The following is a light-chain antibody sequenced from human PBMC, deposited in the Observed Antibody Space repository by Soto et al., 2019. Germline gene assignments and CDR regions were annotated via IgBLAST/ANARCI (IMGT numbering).Light chain of an antibody. CDR2: EVN. CDR1: SSDVGGYNY. Sequence: LTQPPSASGSPGQSVPISCTGTSSDVGGYNYVSWYQQHPGKAPKLMIYEVNKRPSGVPDRFSGSKSGNTASLTVSGLQAEDEADYYCSSYAGSSNVFGTGTKVTVL. J-gene: IGLJ1*01. V-gene: IGLV2-8*01. CDR3: SSYAGSSNV.